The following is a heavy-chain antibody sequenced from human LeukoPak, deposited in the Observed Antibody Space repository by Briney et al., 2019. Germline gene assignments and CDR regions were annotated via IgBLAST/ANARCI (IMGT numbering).Heavy chain of an antibody. CDR2: IYYTGNT. Sequence: ASETLSLTCAVSGASISGSGYYLGWIRQPPGKGLEWIGNIYYTGNTYYNASLQSRVTISIDTSKNQFSLRLNSVTAADTAMYYCAKSGGYGLIDYWGQGTLVTVSS. V-gene: IGHV4-39*01. J-gene: IGHJ4*02. CDR1: GASISGSGYY. D-gene: IGHD1-26*01. CDR3: AKSGGYGLIDY.